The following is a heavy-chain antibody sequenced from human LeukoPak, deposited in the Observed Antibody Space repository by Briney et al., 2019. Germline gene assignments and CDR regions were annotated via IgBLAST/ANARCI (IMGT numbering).Heavy chain of an antibody. J-gene: IGHJ4*02. CDR3: ARGRGNSSSWYFDY. D-gene: IGHD6-13*01. CDR1: GFTFSSFC. CDR2: IKQDGSEK. Sequence: GGSLRLPCAASGFTFSSFCMTWVRQAPGKGREWLANIKQDGSEKYYVDCAKGRFTISRDNAKNSLSLQMNSLRAEDTAVYYCARGRGNSSSWYFDYWGQGTLVTVSS. V-gene: IGHV3-7*01.